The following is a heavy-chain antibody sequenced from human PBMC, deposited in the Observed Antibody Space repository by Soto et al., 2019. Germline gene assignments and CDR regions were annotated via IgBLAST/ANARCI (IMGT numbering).Heavy chain of an antibody. CDR3: TTDPLYDFWSGYYPLDAYYGMDV. CDR2: IKSKTDGGTT. V-gene: IGHV3-15*07. D-gene: IGHD3-3*01. J-gene: IGHJ6*02. CDR1: GFTFSNAW. Sequence: GGSLRLSCAASGFTFSNAWMNWVRQAPGKGLEWVGRIKSKTDGGTTDYAAPVKGRFTISRDDSKNTLYLQMNSLKTEDTAVYYCTTDPLYDFWSGYYPLDAYYGMDVWGQGTTVTVSS.